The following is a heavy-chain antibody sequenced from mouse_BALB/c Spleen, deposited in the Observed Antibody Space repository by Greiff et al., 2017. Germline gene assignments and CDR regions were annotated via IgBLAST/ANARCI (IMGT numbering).Heavy chain of an antibody. D-gene: IGHD2-14*01. J-gene: IGHJ3*01. CDR1: GFTFSSYA. CDR3: ARGDGYRYDGFAY. CDR2: ISSGGST. V-gene: IGHV5-6-5*01. Sequence: EVKLMESGGGLVKPGGSLKLSCAASGFTFSSYAMSWVRQTPEKRLEWVASISSGGSTYYPDSVKGRFTISRDNARNILYLQMSSLRSEDTAMYYCARGDGYRYDGFAYWGQGTLVTVSA.